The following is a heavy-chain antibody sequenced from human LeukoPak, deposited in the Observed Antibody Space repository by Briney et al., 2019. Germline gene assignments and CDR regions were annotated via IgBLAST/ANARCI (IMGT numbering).Heavy chain of an antibody. CDR3: AKDKYNFWSGSNYYYMDV. D-gene: IGHD3-3*01. J-gene: IGHJ6*03. CDR2: ISYDGSNK. Sequence: PGGSLRLSCAASGFTFSSYGMHWVRQAPGKGLEWVAVISYDGSNKYYADSVKGRFTISRDNSKNTLYLQTNSLRAEDTAVYYCAKDKYNFWSGSNYYYMDVWGKGTTVTVSS. CDR1: GFTFSSYG. V-gene: IGHV3-30*18.